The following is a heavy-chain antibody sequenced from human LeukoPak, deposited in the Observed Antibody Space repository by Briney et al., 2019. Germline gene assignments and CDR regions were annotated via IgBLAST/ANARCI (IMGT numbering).Heavy chain of an antibody. CDR3: ASLTGSSLFDY. J-gene: IGHJ4*02. D-gene: IGHD1-20*01. V-gene: IGHV3-23*01. CDR1: GFTFSSYT. Sequence: GGSLRLSCAASGFTFSSYTMSWVRQAPGKGLEWVSGVSGSGGSTHYADSVKGRFTISRDNSKNTLYLQMNSLRAEGTAVYYCASLTGSSLFDYWGQGTLVTVSS. CDR2: VSGSGGST.